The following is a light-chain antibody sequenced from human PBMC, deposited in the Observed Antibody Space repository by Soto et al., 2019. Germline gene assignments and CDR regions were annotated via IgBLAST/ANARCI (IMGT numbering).Light chain of an antibody. J-gene: IGLJ1*01. CDR1: SSDVGG. Sequence: QPASVSGSPGQSITISCTGTSSDVGGVSWYQQHPGKAPKLMIYDVSNRPSGGSNRCSGSKSANTASLTISGLQAEDEADYYCSSYTSSSTRVFGTGTKLTVL. V-gene: IGLV2-14*01. CDR2: DVS. CDR3: SSYTSSSTRV.